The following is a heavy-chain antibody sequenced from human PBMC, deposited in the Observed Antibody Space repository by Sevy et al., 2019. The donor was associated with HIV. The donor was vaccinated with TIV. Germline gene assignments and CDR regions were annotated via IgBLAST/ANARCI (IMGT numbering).Heavy chain of an antibody. CDR2: ITAYNGNT. J-gene: IGHJ1*01. D-gene: IGHD1-26*01. V-gene: IGHV1-18*01. Sequence: ASVKVSCKASGYTFTNYHITWVRQAPGQWLEWMGWITAYNGNTNYAQRLQGRVTMTTDTSTSTAYMELRSLRSDDTAVYYCARAPSGSQGPGQYFHHWGQGTLVTVSS. CDR1: GYTFTNYH. CDR3: ARAPSGSQGPGQYFHH.